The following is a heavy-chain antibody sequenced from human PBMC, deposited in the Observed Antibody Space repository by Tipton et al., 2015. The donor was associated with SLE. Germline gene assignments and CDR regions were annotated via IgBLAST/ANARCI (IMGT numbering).Heavy chain of an antibody. D-gene: IGHD5-12*01. CDR3: ARAGYSGYDYNY. V-gene: IGHV4-38-2*01. Sequence: TLSLTCAVSGYSISSGYYWGWIRQPPGKGLEWIGSIYHSGSTYYNPSLKSRVTISVDTSKNQFSLKLSSVTAADTAVYYCARAGYSGYDYNYWGQGTLVTAFS. CDR2: IYHSGST. J-gene: IGHJ4*02. CDR1: GYSISSGYY.